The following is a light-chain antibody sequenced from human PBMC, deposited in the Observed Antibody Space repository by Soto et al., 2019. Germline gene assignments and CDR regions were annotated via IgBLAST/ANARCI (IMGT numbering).Light chain of an antibody. CDR2: GAS. Sequence: EIVMTQSPATLSVSPGERATLSCRASQSVSSNLAWYQQKPGQAPRLLIYGASTRATGIPARFSGSGSGTEFTLTISSLQSEDFAVSYCQPYNNWPPITFGPGTKVYIK. CDR1: QSVSSN. V-gene: IGKV3-15*01. J-gene: IGKJ3*01. CDR3: QPYNNWPPIT.